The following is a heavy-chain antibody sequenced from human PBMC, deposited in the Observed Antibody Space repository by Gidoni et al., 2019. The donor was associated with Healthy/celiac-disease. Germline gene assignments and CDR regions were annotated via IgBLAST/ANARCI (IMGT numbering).Heavy chain of an antibody. J-gene: IGHJ5*02. CDR1: GGSISSSNW. D-gene: IGHD2-2*03. Sequence: QVQLQESGPGLVKPSGTLSLTCAVSGGSISSSNWWSWVRQPPGKGLEWIGEIYHSGSTNYNPSLKSRVTISVDKSKNQFSLKLSSVTAADTAVYYCARVLVIVVVPAAMDHPNNWFDPWGQGTLVTVSS. V-gene: IGHV4-4*02. CDR2: IYHSGST. CDR3: ARVLVIVVVPAAMDHPNNWFDP.